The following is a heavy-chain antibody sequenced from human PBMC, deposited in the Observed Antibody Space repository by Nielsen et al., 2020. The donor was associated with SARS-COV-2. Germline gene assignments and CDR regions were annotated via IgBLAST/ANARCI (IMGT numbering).Heavy chain of an antibody. CDR3: ASHYYDSSGFLWAPDY. J-gene: IGHJ4*02. CDR2: ISAYNGNT. D-gene: IGHD3-22*01. V-gene: IGHV1-18*01. Sequence: ASVKVSCKASGYTFTSYGISWVRQAPGQGLEWMGWISAYNGNTNYAQKLQGRVTMTTDTSTSTAYMELSRLRSDDTAVYYCASHYYDSSGFLWAPDYWGQGTLVTVSS. CDR1: GYTFTSYG.